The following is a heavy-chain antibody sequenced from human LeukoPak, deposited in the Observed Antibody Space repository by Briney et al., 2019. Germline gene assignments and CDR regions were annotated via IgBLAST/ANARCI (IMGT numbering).Heavy chain of an antibody. Sequence: SQTLSLTCTVSGASVSSGNYYWTWIRQPAGKGLEWIGRTYTSGSTNYNPSLKSRVTILIDASKNQFSLKLSSVTAADTAVYYCARDDRRMGIAAAGSFDYWGQGTLVTVSS. D-gene: IGHD6-13*01. CDR2: TYTSGST. CDR3: ARDDRRMGIAAAGSFDY. CDR1: GASVSSGNYY. V-gene: IGHV4-61*02. J-gene: IGHJ4*02.